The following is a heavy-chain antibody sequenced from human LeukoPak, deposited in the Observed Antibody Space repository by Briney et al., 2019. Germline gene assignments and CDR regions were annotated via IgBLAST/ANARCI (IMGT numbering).Heavy chain of an antibody. V-gene: IGHV4-38-2*01. CDR2: IYHGGST. CDR1: GYSISSGYH. Sequence: PSETLSLTCAVSGYSISSGYHWGWIRQPPGRGLEWIGTIYHGGSTYYNPSLTSRVTISVDTSKNQLSLKLTSVTAADTAVYYCARYSRNGVDEIGFWGQGTLVTVSS. J-gene: IGHJ4*02. D-gene: IGHD5-12*01. CDR3: ARYSRNGVDEIGF.